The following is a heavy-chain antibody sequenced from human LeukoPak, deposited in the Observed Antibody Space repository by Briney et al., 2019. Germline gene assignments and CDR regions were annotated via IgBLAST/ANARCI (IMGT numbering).Heavy chain of an antibody. CDR2: MNPNSGNT. CDR1: GYTFTSYD. V-gene: IGHV1-8*01. CDR3: ARGFRCSGGSCYYFDY. J-gene: IGHJ4*02. Sequence: AAVKVSCKSSGYTFTSYDINWVGQATGHGLEWMGLMNPNSGNTAYAQKFQGRVTMTRTTSIRTAYMELSSLRSEDTAVYYCARGFRCSGGSCYYFDYWGQGTLATASS. D-gene: IGHD2-15*01.